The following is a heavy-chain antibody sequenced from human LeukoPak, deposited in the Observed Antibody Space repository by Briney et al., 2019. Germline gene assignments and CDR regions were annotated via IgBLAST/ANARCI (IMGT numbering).Heavy chain of an antibody. CDR3: AKDYDSSGYPISAFDI. D-gene: IGHD3-22*01. CDR1: GFTFSSYE. V-gene: IGHV3-48*03. J-gene: IGHJ3*02. CDR2: ISSSGSTR. Sequence: GGSLRLSCAASGFTFSSYEMNWVRQAPGKGLEWVSYISSSGSTRYYADSVKGRFTISRDNSKNTLYLQMNSLRAEDTAVYYCAKDYDSSGYPISAFDIWGQGTMVTVSS.